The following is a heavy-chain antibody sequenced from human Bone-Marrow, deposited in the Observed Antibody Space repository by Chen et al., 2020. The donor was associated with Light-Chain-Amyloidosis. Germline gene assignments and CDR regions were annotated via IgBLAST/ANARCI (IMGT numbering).Heavy chain of an antibody. CDR1: GYTFPNYW. V-gene: IGHV5-51*01. D-gene: IGHD5-12*01. CDR3: ARRRDGYNFDY. CDR2: IYPDDSDA. J-gene: IGHJ4*02. Sequence: EVQLEQSGPEVKKPGESLKISCKGSGYTFPNYWIGWVRQMPGKGREGMGVIYPDDSDARYSPSFEGQVTISADKSITTAYLQWRSLKASDTAMYYCARRRDGYNFDYWGQGTLVTVSS.